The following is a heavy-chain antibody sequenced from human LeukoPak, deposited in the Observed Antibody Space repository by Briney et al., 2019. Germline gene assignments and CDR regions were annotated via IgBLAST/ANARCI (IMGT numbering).Heavy chain of an antibody. D-gene: IGHD1-26*01. V-gene: IGHV4-39*07. CDR1: GGSISSSSYY. Sequence: SETLSLTCTVSGGSISSSSYYWGWIRQPPGKGLEWIGSIHYSGDTYYNPSLKSRVIISVDTSKNQFSLRLSSVTAADTAMYYCARERGGRYYAFDYWGQGTLVTVSS. CDR2: IHYSGDT. CDR3: ARERGGRYYAFDY. J-gene: IGHJ4*02.